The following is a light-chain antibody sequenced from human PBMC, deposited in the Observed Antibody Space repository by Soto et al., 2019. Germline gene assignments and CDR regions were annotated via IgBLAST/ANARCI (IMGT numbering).Light chain of an antibody. CDR3: NSYTTTSTVV. J-gene: IGLJ3*02. CDR2: GVS. CDR1: SSDVGTYNY. Sequence: QPASVSGSPGQSITISCTGTSSDVGTYNYVSWYQQHPGKAPKLMIYGVSNRPSGIPNRFSGSKSGNTASLTISGLQAEDEADYYCNSYTTTSTVVFGGGTKLTVL. V-gene: IGLV2-14*01.